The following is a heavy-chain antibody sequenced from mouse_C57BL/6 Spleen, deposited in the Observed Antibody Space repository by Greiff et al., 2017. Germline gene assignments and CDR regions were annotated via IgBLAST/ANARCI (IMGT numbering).Heavy chain of an antibody. D-gene: IGHD3-3*01. Sequence: EVKLVESGGGLVKPGGSLKLSCAASGFTFSSYAMSWFRQTPEKRLEWVATISDGGSYTYYPDNVKGRFTISRDNAKNNLYLQMSHLKSEDTAMYYCAREKGAWFAYWGQGTLVTVSA. J-gene: IGHJ3*01. V-gene: IGHV5-4*01. CDR1: GFTFSSYA. CDR3: AREKGAWFAY. CDR2: ISDGGSYT.